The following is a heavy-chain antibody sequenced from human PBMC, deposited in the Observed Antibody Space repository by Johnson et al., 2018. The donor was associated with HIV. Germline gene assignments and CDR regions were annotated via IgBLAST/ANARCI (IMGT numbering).Heavy chain of an antibody. V-gene: IGHV3-30*03. CDR3: YFTDHFGAGSESKGTFDA. CDR1: GLSFSNFG. J-gene: IGHJ3*01. Sequence: QVQLVESGGGVVQPGKSLTLSCVVSGLSFSNFGIHWVRQAPGKGPEWVAVISFDGNLKQYADSVTGRFTISRDNTKNTLYLQMTSLRQDDTAVYSCYFTDHFGAGSESKGTFDAWGQGTMVTVSS. CDR2: ISFDGNLK. D-gene: IGHD3-10*01.